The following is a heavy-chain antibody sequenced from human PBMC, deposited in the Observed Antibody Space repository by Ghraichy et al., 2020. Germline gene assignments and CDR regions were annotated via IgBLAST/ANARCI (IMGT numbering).Heavy chain of an antibody. CDR2: ISYDGSNK. CDR1: GFTFSSYG. Sequence: GGSLRLSCAASGFTFSSYGMHWVRQAPGKGLEWVAVISYDGSNKYYADSVKGRFTISRDNSKNTLYLQMNSLRAEDTAVYYCAKDYYGSGSYQYYYYYYGMDVWGQGTTVTVSS. J-gene: IGHJ6*02. CDR3: AKDYYGSGSYQYYYYYYGMDV. V-gene: IGHV3-30*18. D-gene: IGHD3-10*01.